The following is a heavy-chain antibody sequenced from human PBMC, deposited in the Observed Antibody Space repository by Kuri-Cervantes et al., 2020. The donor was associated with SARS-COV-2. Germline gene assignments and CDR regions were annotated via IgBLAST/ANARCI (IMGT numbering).Heavy chain of an antibody. D-gene: IGHD2-2*01. V-gene: IGHV4-39*01. CDR1: GGSISSGSYY. CDR2: IYYSGST. J-gene: IGHJ4*02. CDR3: ARGGSTRSLDY. Sequence: GSLRLSCTVSGGSISSGSYYWSWIRQPAGKGLEWIGSIYYSGSTYYNPSLKSRVTISVDTSKNQFSLKLSSVTAADTAVYYCARGGSTRSLDYWGQGTLVTVSS.